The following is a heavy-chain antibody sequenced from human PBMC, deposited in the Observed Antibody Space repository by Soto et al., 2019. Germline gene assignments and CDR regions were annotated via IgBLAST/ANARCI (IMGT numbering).Heavy chain of an antibody. D-gene: IGHD2-2*02. CDR3: ARVGARYCSSTSCYTVDY. CDR1: GFTFSDYY. V-gene: IGHV3-11*06. J-gene: IGHJ4*02. CDR2: ISSSSSYT. Sequence: PGVSLRLSCAASGFTFSDYYMSWIRQAPGKGLEWVSYISSSSSYTNYADSVKGRFTISRDNAKNSLYLQMNSLRAEDTAVYYCARVGARYCSSTSCYTVDYWGQGTLVTVSS.